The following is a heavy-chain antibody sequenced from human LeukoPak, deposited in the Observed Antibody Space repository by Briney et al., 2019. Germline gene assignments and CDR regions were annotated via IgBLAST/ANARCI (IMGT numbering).Heavy chain of an antibody. CDR2: IFYSGTT. CDR3: ARRRNSWFDH. CDR1: GGSMSSYY. V-gene: IGHV4-59*13. Sequence: SETLSLTCTVSGGSMSSYYWSWIRQPPGKGLEWIGNIFYSGTTNYNPSLKNRVTLSADTSKNQFSLKLSSVTVADTAVYYCARRRNSWFDHWGQGILVTVSS. J-gene: IGHJ5*02.